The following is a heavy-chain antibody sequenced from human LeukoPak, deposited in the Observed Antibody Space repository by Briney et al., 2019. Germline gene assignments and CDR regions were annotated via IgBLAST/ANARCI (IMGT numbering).Heavy chain of an antibody. CDR2: IHYDGKI. J-gene: IGHJ4*02. Sequence: GGSLRLSCAASGFSVSGKFMSWVRQAPGKGLEWVSIIHYDGKIRYAGSVGGRFTIYRDDSEDTLFLQMNSLRVDDTAVYFCASGDGYLQPYWGQGTLVTVSS. CDR1: GFSVSGKF. V-gene: IGHV3-53*01. CDR3: ASGDGYLQPY. D-gene: IGHD2-21*01.